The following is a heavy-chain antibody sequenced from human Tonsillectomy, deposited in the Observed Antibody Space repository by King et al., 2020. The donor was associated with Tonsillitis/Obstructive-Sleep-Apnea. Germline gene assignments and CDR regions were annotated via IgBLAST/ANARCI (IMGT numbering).Heavy chain of an antibody. CDR1: GGSFSGYY. Sequence: VQLHQWGAGLLKPSETLSLTCAVYGGSFSGYYWSWIRQPPGKGLEWIGEINHSGSTNYNPSLKSRVTISVDTSKNQFSLKLSSVTAADTAVYYCARKNHYDPPVGFDYWGQGTLVTVSS. CDR3: ARKNHYDPPVGFDY. D-gene: IGHD3-3*01. V-gene: IGHV4-34*01. J-gene: IGHJ4*02. CDR2: INHSGST.